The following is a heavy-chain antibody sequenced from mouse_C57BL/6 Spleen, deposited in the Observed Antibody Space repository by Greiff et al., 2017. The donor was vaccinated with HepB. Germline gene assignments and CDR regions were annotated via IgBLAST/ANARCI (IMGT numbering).Heavy chain of an antibody. D-gene: IGHD4-1*01. J-gene: IGHJ2*01. CDR1: GYAFSSSW. CDR3: ARRGLGYYFDY. V-gene: IGHV1-82*01. Sequence: VQLQQSGPELVKPGASVKISCKASGYAFSSSWMNWVKQRPGKGLEWIGRIYPGDGDTNYNGKFKGKATLTADKSSSTAYMQLSSLTSEDSAVYVCARRGLGYYFDYWGQGTTLTVSS. CDR2: IYPGDGDT.